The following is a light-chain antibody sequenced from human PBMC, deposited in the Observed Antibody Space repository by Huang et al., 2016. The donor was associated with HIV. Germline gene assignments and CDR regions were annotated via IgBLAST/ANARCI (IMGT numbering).Light chain of an antibody. CDR3: QLRGNWPPT. Sequence: EIVLTQSPATLSLSPGERATLSCRASQSVSRYLAWYQQRLGQAPRLLIYDASNRATGILARFSGSGSGTEFTLTISSLEPEDFAVYYCQLRGNWPPTFGGGTKVEIK. CDR1: QSVSRY. V-gene: IGKV3-11*01. CDR2: DAS. J-gene: IGKJ4*01.